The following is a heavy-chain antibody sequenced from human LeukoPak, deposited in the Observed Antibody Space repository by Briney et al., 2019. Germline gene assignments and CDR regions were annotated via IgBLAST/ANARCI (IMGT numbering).Heavy chain of an antibody. CDR2: IYHSGST. J-gene: IGHJ6*03. Sequence: PSETLSLTCTVSGYSISSGYYWGWIRQPPGKGLEWIGSIYHSGSTYYNPSLKIRVTISVDTSKNQFSLKLSSVTAADTAVYYCARDWGVSARPGYMDVWGKGTTVTVS. CDR1: GYSISSGYY. V-gene: IGHV4-38-2*02. CDR3: ARDWGVSARPGYMDV. D-gene: IGHD6-6*01.